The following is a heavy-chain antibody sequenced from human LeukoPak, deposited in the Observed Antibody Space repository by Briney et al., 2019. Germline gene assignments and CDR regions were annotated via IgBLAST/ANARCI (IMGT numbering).Heavy chain of an antibody. J-gene: IGHJ5*02. CDR3: AKDNPQLRWFDP. Sequence: GGSLRLSCAASGFTFSNAWMSWVRQAPGKGLEWVSAISASGGSTYYADSVKGRFTISRDNSKNTLYLQMNSLRAEDTAVYYCAKDNPQLRWFDPWGQGTLVTVSS. CDR2: ISASGGST. CDR1: GFTFSNAW. V-gene: IGHV3-23*01. D-gene: IGHD2-2*01.